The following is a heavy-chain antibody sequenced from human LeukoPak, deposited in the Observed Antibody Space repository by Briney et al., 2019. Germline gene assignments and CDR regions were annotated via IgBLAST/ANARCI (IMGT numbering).Heavy chain of an antibody. J-gene: IGHJ4*02. Sequence: GSSVQVSCQSSGYTFTDYYMHWVRQPPGQGLEWMGCMNPTSGGTNYAQKFQGKVNMTRDTSSSTAYMELNRLKSDERAVYYCARVHFYDSSGYSLINPWGQGTLVTVSS. V-gene: IGHV1-2*02. CDR1: GYTFTDYY. CDR2: MNPTSGGT. D-gene: IGHD3-22*01. CDR3: ARVHFYDSSGYSLINP.